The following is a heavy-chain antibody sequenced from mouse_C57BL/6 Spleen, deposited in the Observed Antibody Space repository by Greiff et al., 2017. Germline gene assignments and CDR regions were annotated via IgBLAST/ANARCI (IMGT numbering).Heavy chain of an antibody. D-gene: IGHD1-1*02. V-gene: IGHV1-66*01. CDR3: ARGVLYYYAMDY. Sequence: QVQLQQSGPELVKPGASVKISCKASGYSFTSYYIHWVKQRPGQGLEWIGWICPGSGNTKYNETFKGKATLTADTSSSTAYMQLSSLTSEDSAVYYCARGVLYYYAMDYWGQGTSVTVSS. CDR1: GYSFTSYY. J-gene: IGHJ4*01. CDR2: ICPGSGNT.